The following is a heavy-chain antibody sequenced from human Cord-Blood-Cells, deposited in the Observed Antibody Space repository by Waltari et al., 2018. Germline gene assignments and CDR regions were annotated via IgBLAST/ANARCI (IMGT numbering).Heavy chain of an antibody. V-gene: IGHV4-39*01. CDR3: ARHPRWFGELHPFDY. CDR1: GGPIRSRSDC. J-gene: IGHJ4*02. CDR2: IYYSGRT. Sequence: QLQLQESGRGVVKPSETLSLTRTVAGGPIRSRSDCGGGDRRPPGRGQEWIGSIYYSGRTYYNPSLKCRVTISVDTSKNQFSLKLSSVTAADTAVYYCARHPRWFGELHPFDYWGQGTLVTVSS. D-gene: IGHD3-10*01.